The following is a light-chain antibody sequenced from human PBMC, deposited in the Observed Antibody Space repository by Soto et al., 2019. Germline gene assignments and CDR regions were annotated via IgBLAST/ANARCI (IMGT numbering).Light chain of an antibody. Sequence: DIQMTQSASTLYASVGDRVTIICRASQSISAWLAWYQQKPGKAPKLLIYDASTLDSGVPSRFSGSGYGTEFTLTIRALHPDDFATYYCQQYKSYPLTLGGGTKVDIK. CDR2: DAS. CDR1: QSISAW. J-gene: IGKJ4*01. V-gene: IGKV1-5*02. CDR3: QQYKSYPLT.